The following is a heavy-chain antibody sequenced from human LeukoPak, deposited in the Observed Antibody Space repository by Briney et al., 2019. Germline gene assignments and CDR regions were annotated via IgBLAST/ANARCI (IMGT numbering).Heavy chain of an antibody. CDR3: ARDVDPKGRYYYYGMDV. CDR2: ISGSGGST. V-gene: IGHV3-23*01. J-gene: IGHJ6*02. D-gene: IGHD2-15*01. Sequence: GGSLRLSCAASGFTFSSYAMSWVRQAPGKGLEWVSAISGSGGSTYYADSVKGRFTISRDNSKNTLYLQMNSLRAEDTAVYYCARDVDPKGRYYYYGMDVWGQGTTVTVSS. CDR1: GFTFSSYA.